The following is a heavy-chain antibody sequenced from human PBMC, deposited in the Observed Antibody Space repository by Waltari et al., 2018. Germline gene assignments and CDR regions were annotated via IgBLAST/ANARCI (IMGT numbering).Heavy chain of an antibody. V-gene: IGHV3-66*02. CDR2: IYDAGST. D-gene: IGHD5-18*01. Sequence: EVQLVESGGGLVHPGGSLRLSCAASGFTVISNHMSWVRQAPGKGVEWVSLIYDAGSTFYPDSVRGRFTISRDNSKNTVHLQMNSLRVEDTAIYYCARARDEETAMVYFDRWGQGTLVSVSS. CDR3: ARARDEETAMVYFDR. J-gene: IGHJ4*02. CDR1: GFTVISNH.